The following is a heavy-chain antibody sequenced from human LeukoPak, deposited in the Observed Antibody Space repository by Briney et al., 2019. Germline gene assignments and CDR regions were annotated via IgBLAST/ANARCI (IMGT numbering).Heavy chain of an antibody. CDR2: IYYSGST. CDR3: ARVLGGYHYYGVDV. Sequence: KPSETLSLTCSVSGGSISSHYWSWIRQPPGKGLEWIGYIYYSGSTKYNPSLKSRVTISVDTSKNQFSLKLSSVTAADTAVYYCARVLGGYHYYGVDVWGQGTTVTVSS. V-gene: IGHV4-59*11. D-gene: IGHD2-15*01. CDR1: GGSISSHY. J-gene: IGHJ6*02.